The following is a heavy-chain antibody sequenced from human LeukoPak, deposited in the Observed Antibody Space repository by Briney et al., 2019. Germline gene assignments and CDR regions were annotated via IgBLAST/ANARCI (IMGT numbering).Heavy chain of an antibody. D-gene: IGHD6-13*01. CDR1: GYTFTGYY. CDR2: INLNSGGT. Sequence: ASVKVSCKASGYTFTGYYMHWVRQAPGQGLEWMGWINLNSGGTNYAQKFQGRVTMTRDTSISTAYMELSRLRSDDTAVYYCARDAGSSSWYPTSPAYYYGMDVWGQGTTVTVSS. CDR3: ARDAGSSSWYPTSPAYYYGMDV. V-gene: IGHV1-2*02. J-gene: IGHJ6*02.